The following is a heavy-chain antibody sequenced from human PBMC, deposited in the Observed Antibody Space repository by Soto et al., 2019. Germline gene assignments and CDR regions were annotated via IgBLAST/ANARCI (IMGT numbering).Heavy chain of an antibody. J-gene: IGHJ3*02. CDR2: MNPLNGDT. Sequence: QVQLVQSGAEVKKPGASVKVSCKASGYTHTTYSMHWVRQAPGQRLEWMGWMNPLNGDTKYSQRFQGRLTIIRDTSASTAYMELSSLRSEDTAIYYCARGNSGAFDIWGQGTIVTVSS. V-gene: IGHV1-3*01. D-gene: IGHD6-19*01. CDR3: ARGNSGAFDI. CDR1: GYTHTTYS.